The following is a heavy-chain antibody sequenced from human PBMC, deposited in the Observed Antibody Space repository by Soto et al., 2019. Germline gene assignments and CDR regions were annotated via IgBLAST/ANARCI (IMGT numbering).Heavy chain of an antibody. J-gene: IGHJ4*02. V-gene: IGHV3-30*18. CDR1: GFTFSSYG. CDR2: ISYDGSNK. Sequence: GGSLRLSCAASGFTFSSYGMHWVRQAPGKGLEWVAVISYDGSNKYYADSVKGRFTISRDNSKNTLYLQMNSLRAEDTAVYYCAKSVVAATPSFDYWGQGTLVTVSS. CDR3: AKSVVAATPSFDY. D-gene: IGHD2-15*01.